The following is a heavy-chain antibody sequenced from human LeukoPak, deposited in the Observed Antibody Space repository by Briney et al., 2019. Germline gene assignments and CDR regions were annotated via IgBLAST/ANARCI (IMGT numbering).Heavy chain of an antibody. J-gene: IGHJ4*02. CDR3: ARGPLGGPAHFDY. V-gene: IGHV1-69*01. D-gene: IGHD4-23*01. CDR2: IIPIFGTA. CDR1: GGTFSSYA. Sequence: ASVKVSCKASGGTFSSYAISWVRQAPGQGLEWMGGIIPIFGTANYAQKFQGRVTITADESTSTAYMELSSLRSEDTAVYYCARGPLGGPAHFDYWGKGTLVTVSS.